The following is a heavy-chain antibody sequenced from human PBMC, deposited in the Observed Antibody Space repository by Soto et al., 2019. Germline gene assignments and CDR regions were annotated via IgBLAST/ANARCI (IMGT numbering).Heavy chain of an antibody. CDR2: IYYSGST. CDR1: GGSISGYY. V-gene: IGHV4-59*08. J-gene: IGHJ4*02. D-gene: IGHD3-9*01. CDR3: ARRRYADWAFDY. Sequence: SETLSLTCFVSGGSISGYYGSWVRQPPGKGLEWIGYIYYSGSTTYNSSLKGRVTMSVDTSKNQFSLELSSVTAADTAVYYCARRRYADWAFDYWGQGTLVTAPQ.